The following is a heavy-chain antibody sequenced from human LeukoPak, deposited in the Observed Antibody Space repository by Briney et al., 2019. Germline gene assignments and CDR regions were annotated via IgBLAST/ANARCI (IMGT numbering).Heavy chain of an antibody. Sequence: SGTLSLTCTVSGCSISSGSYYGSWIRQPAGKGLEGIGRIYTRWSTNYNPSRKSRVTISLDTSKNQFSLKLSSVPAADTAVYYCARDSSRDYSFDYWGQGTLVTVSP. V-gene: IGHV4-61*02. CDR3: ARDSSRDYSFDY. D-gene: IGHD4-17*01. J-gene: IGHJ4*02. CDR1: GCSISSGSYY. CDR2: IYTRWST.